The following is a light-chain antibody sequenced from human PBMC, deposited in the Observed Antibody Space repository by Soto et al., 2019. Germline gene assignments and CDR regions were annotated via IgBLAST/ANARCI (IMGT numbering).Light chain of an antibody. CDR3: QQYGSSPRT. Sequence: EIVLTQSPGTLSLSPGERATLSCRASQSLSSGQLVWYQQKPGQAPRLLIYVASSRATGIPSRFSGSGSGTDFTLTISRLEPEDFAVYYCQQYGSSPRTFGQGTKLEIK. CDR1: QSLSSGQ. CDR2: VAS. J-gene: IGKJ2*01. V-gene: IGKV3-20*01.